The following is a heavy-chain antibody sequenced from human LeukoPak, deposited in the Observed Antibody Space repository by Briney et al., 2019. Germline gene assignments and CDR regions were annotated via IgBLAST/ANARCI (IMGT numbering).Heavy chain of an antibody. V-gene: IGHV1-2*02. CDR1: GYTFTGYY. J-gene: IGHJ4*02. D-gene: IGHD2-15*01. CDR2: INPNSGGT. Sequence: ASVKVSCKASGYTFTGYYMHWVRQAPGQGLEWMGWINPNSGGTNYARKFQGRVTMTRDTSISTAYMELSRLRSDDTAVYYCARTYCSGGSCYSAPSDYWGQGTLVTVSS. CDR3: ARTYCSGGSCYSAPSDY.